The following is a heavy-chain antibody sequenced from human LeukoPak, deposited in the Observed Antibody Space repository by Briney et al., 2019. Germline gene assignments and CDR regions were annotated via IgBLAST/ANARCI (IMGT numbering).Heavy chain of an antibody. CDR2: INHSGST. Sequence: SETLSLTCAVYGGSLSGYYWSWIRQPPGKGLEWIGEINHSGSTNYNPSLKSRVTISVDTSKNQFSLKLSSVTAADTAVYYCARAPGVGSSSWFYWFDPWGQGTLVTVSS. J-gene: IGHJ5*02. D-gene: IGHD6-13*01. CDR3: ARAPGVGSSSWFYWFDP. V-gene: IGHV4-34*01. CDR1: GGSLSGYY.